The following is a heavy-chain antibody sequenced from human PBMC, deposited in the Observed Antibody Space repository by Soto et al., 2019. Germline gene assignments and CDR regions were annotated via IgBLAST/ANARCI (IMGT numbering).Heavy chain of an antibody. CDR1: GFTFSNYG. V-gene: IGHV3-30*18. D-gene: IGHD6-19*01. Sequence: PGGSLRLSCAASGFTFSNYGMHWVRQAPGKGLEWVAVISYDGTDKYYADSVKGRFTISRDNSKNTLYLQMNSLRAEDTAVYYCAKDYSSEWYGPDYWGQGIPVTVPQ. CDR2: ISYDGTDK. J-gene: IGHJ4*02. CDR3: AKDYSSEWYGPDY.